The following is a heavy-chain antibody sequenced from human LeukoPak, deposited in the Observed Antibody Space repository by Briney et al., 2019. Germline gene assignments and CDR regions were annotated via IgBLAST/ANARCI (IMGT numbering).Heavy chain of an antibody. D-gene: IGHD3-22*01. CDR2: ISSSSSTI. V-gene: IGHV3-48*04. Sequence: PGGSLRLSCAVSGFPFITYNMNWVRQAPGKGLEWVSCISSSSSTIYYADSVKGRFTISRDNAKNSLYLQMNSLRAEDTALYYCAREMVDVRTYYYDSQPVDYWGQGTLVTVSS. J-gene: IGHJ4*02. CDR3: AREMVDVRTYYYDSQPVDY. CDR1: GFPFITYN.